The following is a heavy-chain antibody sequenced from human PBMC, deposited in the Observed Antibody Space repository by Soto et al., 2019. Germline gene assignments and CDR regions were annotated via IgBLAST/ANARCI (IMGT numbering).Heavy chain of an antibody. CDR1: GGSIGSSDYY. D-gene: IGHD2-21*02. V-gene: IGHV4-39*01. CDR3: AGMLVPASRLIGLDS. Sequence: PSETLSLTCTVSGGSIGSSDYYFGWIRQPPEKGLEWIGNINYLWTTYYNPSLRSRVTISADMSKHQFSLKLNSVTAADKSVYYCAGMLVPASRLIGLDSWGQVTRVT. J-gene: IGHJ4*02. CDR2: INYLWTT.